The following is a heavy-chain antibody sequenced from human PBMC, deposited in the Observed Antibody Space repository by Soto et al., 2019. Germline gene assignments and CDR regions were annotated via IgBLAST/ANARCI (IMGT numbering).Heavy chain of an antibody. CDR1: GYSINRGYY. CDR3: ARYEYESSGHDNDH. J-gene: IGHJ4*02. Sequence: SETLSLTCSVSGYSINRGYYWGWVRQAPGKGLEWIGSIYHRGATYYTPSFKTRATISLDTSKNQFTLRLTSVTAADTAVYFCARYEYESSGHDNDHWGQGTLVTVSS. V-gene: IGHV4-38-2*02. D-gene: IGHD3-22*01. CDR2: IYHRGAT.